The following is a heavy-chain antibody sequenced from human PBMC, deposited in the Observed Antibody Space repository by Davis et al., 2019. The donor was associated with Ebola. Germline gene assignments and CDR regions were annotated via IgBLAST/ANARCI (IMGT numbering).Heavy chain of an antibody. Sequence: GGSLRLSCAASGFIFSDYYMSWIRQAPGKGLEWVSYISSSGSTIYYADSVRGRFTIPRDNAKNLLYLQMNSLRVEDTAVYYCARDDGYNSGDYWGQGTLVTVSS. CDR2: ISSSGSTI. CDR3: ARDDGYNSGDY. D-gene: IGHD5-24*01. V-gene: IGHV3-11*01. J-gene: IGHJ4*02. CDR1: GFIFSDYY.